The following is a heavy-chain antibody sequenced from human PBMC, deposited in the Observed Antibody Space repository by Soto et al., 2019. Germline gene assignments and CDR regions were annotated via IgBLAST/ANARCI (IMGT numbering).Heavy chain of an antibody. CDR2: IKQDGSEK. J-gene: IGHJ4*02. D-gene: IGHD3-22*01. V-gene: IGHV3-7*01. CDR1: GFTFSSYW. Sequence: PGGSLRLSCAASGFTFSSYWMSWVRQAPGKGLEWVANIKQDGSEKYYVDSVKGRFTISRDNAKNSLYLQMNSLRAEDTAVYYCARGSSPYYYDSSGPLDYWGQGTLVTVSS. CDR3: ARGSSPYYYDSSGPLDY.